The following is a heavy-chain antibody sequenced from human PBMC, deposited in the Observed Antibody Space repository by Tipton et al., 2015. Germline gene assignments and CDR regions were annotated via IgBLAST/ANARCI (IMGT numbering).Heavy chain of an antibody. J-gene: IGHJ4*02. D-gene: IGHD4-23*01. CDR1: GGSLSSGSYY. V-gene: IGHV4-61*01. Sequence: LRLSCTVSGGSLSSGSYYWSWIRQPPGKGLEWIGYIYYRGSTNYNPSLKSRVTISVDTSKNQISLTLTSVTAADTAVYYCARARGRHGGLFDSWGQGILVTVSS. CDR2: IYYRGST. CDR3: ARARGRHGGLFDS.